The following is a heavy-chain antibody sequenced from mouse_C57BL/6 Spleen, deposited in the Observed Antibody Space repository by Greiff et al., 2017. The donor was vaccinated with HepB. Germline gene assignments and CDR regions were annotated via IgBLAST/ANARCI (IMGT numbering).Heavy chain of an antibody. D-gene: IGHD1-1*01. J-gene: IGHJ2*01. CDR3: VRDGYSGSPLDY. V-gene: IGHV10-3*01. CDR1: GFTFNTYA. CDR2: IRSKSSNYST. Sequence: EVQLVESGGGLVQPKGSLKLSCAASGFTFNTYAMHWVRQAPGKGLEWVARIRSKSSNYSTYYAVSVKDRFTISRDDSQTMLYLQINNLKTEDTAMYYCVRDGYSGSPLDYWGQGTTLTVSS.